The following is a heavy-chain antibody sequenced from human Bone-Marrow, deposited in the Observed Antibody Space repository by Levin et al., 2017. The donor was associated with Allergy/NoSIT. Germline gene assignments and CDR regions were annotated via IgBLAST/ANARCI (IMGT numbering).Heavy chain of an antibody. CDR3: GREEGGSGWYTVDY. J-gene: IGHJ4*02. D-gene: IGHD6-19*01. CDR2: IRGSGSRI. CDR1: GFTFSTSA. V-gene: IGHV3-23*01. Sequence: LSLTCAASGFTFSTSAMDWVRQAPGKGLEWVSAIRGSGSRIYYAGSVKGRFTVSRDNSRNTLYLQMNNLRGEDTAIYYCGREEGGSGWYTVDYWGRGTLVTVSS.